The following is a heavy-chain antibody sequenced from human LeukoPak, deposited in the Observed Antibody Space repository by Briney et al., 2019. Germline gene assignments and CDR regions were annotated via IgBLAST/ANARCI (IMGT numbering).Heavy chain of an antibody. D-gene: IGHD2-15*01. CDR1: GFTFSNYW. CDR2: ISSSSSYI. J-gene: IGHJ5*02. Sequence: GGSLRLSCAASGFTFSNYWMGWVRQAPGKGLEWVSSISSSSSYIYYADSVKGRFTISRDNVKNSLYLQMNSLRAEDTAVYYCARRAAATGVDWFDPWGQGTLVTVSS. V-gene: IGHV3-21*01. CDR3: ARRAAATGVDWFDP.